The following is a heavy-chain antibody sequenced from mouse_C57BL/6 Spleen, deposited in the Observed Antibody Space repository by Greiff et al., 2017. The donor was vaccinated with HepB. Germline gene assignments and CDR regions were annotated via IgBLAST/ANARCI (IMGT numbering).Heavy chain of an antibody. Sequence: EVKLMESGPGLVKPSQSLSLTCSVTGYSITSGYYWKWIRQFPGNKLEWMGYISYDGSNNYNPSLKNRISITRDTSKNQFFLKLNSVTTEDTATYYCARGETGYAMDYWGQGTSVTVSS. CDR2: ISYDGSN. CDR1: GYSITSGYY. CDR3: ARGETGYAMDY. V-gene: IGHV3-6*01. J-gene: IGHJ4*01. D-gene: IGHD4-1*01.